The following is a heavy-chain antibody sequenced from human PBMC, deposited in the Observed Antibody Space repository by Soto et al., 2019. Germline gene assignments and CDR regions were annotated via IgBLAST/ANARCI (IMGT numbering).Heavy chain of an antibody. CDR3: AREYSYGSPFDY. J-gene: IGHJ4*02. Sequence: ASVKVSCKASGGTFSSYAISWVRQAPGQGLEWMGGIIPIFGTANYAQKFQGRVTITADESTSTAYVELSSLRSEDTAVYYCAREYSYGSPFDYWGQGTLVTVSS. D-gene: IGHD5-18*01. CDR1: GGTFSSYA. CDR2: IIPIFGTA. V-gene: IGHV1-69*13.